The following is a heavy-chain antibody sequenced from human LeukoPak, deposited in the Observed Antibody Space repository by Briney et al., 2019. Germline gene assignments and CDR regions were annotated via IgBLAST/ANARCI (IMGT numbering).Heavy chain of an antibody. V-gene: IGHV3-74*01. CDR3: AREEEGDAFDI. Sequence: GGSLRLSCAASGFTFSSYWMHWVRQAPGKGLVWVSRINSDGSSTSYADSVKGRFTISRDNAKNTLFLQMNSLRAEDTAVYYCAREEEGDAFDIWGQGTMVTVSS. J-gene: IGHJ3*02. CDR1: GFTFSSYW. CDR2: INSDGSST.